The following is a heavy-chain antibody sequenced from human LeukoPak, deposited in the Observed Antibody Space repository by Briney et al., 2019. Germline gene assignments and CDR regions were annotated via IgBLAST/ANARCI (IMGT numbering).Heavy chain of an antibody. D-gene: IGHD2-2*01. V-gene: IGHV3-21*01. CDR3: ARDGPGYCSSTTCSMDV. CDR2: ISGSSTYM. J-gene: IGHJ6*02. Sequence: GGSLRLSCAASGFTFSSYSMNWVRQAPGQGLEWVSFISGSSTYMYCADSVKGRFTISRDNAKNSLYLQMNPLRAEDTAVYYCARDGPGYCSSTTCSMDVWGQGTTATVSS. CDR1: GFTFSSYS.